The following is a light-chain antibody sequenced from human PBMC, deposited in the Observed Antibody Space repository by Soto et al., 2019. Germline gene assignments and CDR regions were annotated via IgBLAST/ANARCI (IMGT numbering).Light chain of an antibody. CDR3: QQYGSSAPIT. J-gene: IGKJ5*01. CDR2: GAS. Sequence: EIVLTQSPGTLSLSPGERATLSCRASQSVXXXXLNWYQQKPGQATRLLIYGASIRATGIPDRFSGSGSETDFTLTISRLEPEDFALYYCQQYGSSAPITFGQGTRLEIK. CDR1: QSVXXXX. V-gene: IGKV3-20*01.